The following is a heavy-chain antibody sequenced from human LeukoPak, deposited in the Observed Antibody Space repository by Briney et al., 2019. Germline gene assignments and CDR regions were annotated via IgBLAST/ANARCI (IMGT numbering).Heavy chain of an antibody. D-gene: IGHD3/OR15-3a*01. CDR2: ISAYNGNT. Sequence: GASVKVSCKASGYTFTSYGISWVRQAPGQGLEWMGWISAYNGNTNYAQKLQGRVTMTTDTSTSTAYMELRSLRSDDTAVYYCARRRGDWLHNDYYYYYMDVWGKGTTVTVSS. CDR3: ARRRGDWLHNDYYYYYMDV. J-gene: IGHJ6*03. CDR1: GYTFTSYG. V-gene: IGHV1-18*01.